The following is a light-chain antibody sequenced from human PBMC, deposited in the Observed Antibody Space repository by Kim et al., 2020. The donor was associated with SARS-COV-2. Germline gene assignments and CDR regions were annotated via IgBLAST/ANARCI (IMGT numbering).Light chain of an antibody. CDR1: QGISSA. CDR2: DAS. CDR3: QQFNYLIT. Sequence: SASVGDIVTITCRASQGISSALAWYQQKPGKAPKLLIYDASILESGVPSRFSGSGSGTDFTLTISSLQPEDFATYYCQQFNYLITFGQGTRLEIK. V-gene: IGKV1-13*02. J-gene: IGKJ5*01.